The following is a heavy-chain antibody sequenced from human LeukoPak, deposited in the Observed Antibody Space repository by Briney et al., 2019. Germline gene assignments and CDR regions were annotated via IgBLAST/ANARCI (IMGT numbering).Heavy chain of an antibody. J-gene: IGHJ4*02. CDR1: GYTFTSYY. CDR3: AKGGYSYGSVRDYFDY. V-gene: IGHV1-46*01. Sequence: ASVKVSCKASGYTFTSYYMHWVRQAPGQGLEWMGIINPSGGSTSYAQKFQGRVTMTRDMSTSTVYMELSSLRSEDTALYYCAKGGYSYGSVRDYFDYWGQGTLVTVSS. D-gene: IGHD5-18*01. CDR2: INPSGGST.